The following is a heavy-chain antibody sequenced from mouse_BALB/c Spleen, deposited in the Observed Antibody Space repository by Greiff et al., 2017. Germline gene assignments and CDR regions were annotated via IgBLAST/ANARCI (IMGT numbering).Heavy chain of an antibody. CDR1: GFTFSSFG. CDR3: ARTPRDY. J-gene: IGHJ4*01. Sequence: DVHLVESGGGLVQPGGSRKLSCAASGFTFSSFGMHWVRQAPEKGLEWVAYISSGSSTIYYADTVKGRFTISRDNPKNTLCLQMTSLRSEDTAMYYCARTPRDYWGQGTSVTVSS. V-gene: IGHV5-17*02. CDR2: ISSGSSTI.